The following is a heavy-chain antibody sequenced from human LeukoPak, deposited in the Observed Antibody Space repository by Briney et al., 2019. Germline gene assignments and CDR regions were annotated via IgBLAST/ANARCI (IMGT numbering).Heavy chain of an antibody. D-gene: IGHD1-1*01. CDR1: GFTVSSNY. CDR3: RVFAETADY. CDR2: IKQDGSEK. V-gene: IGHV3-7*01. Sequence: GGSLRLSCAASGFTVSSNYMSWVRQAPGKGLEWVANIKQDGSEKNYVDSVKGRFTISRDNAKNSLYLQMNSLRAEDTAVYYYRVFAETADYWGPGTLVTVSS. J-gene: IGHJ4*02.